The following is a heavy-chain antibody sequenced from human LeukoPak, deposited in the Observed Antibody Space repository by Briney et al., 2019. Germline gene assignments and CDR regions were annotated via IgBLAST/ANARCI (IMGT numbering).Heavy chain of an antibody. V-gene: IGHV3-7*01. CDR3: ARCGYGYYYCGMDV. CDR1: GFTFSSYW. D-gene: IGHD5-18*01. J-gene: IGHJ6*02. CDR2: IKQDGSEK. Sequence: PGGSLRLSCAASGFTFSSYWMSWVRQAPGKGLEWVANIKQDGSEKYYVDSVKGRFTISRDNAKNSLYLQMNSLRAEDTAVYYCARCGYGYYYCGMDVWGQGTTVTVSS.